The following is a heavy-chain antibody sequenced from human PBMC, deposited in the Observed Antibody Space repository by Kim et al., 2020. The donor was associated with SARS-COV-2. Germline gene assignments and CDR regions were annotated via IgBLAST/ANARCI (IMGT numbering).Heavy chain of an antibody. CDR3: ARGYDFWSGYYNGAFDI. Sequence: GGSLRLSCAASGFTVSSNYMSWVRQAPGKGLEWVSVIYSGGSTYYADSVKGRFTISRDNSKNTLYLQMNSLRAEDTAVYYCARGYDFWSGYYNGAFDIWGQGTMVTVSS. D-gene: IGHD3-3*01. CDR2: IYSGGST. V-gene: IGHV3-66*02. J-gene: IGHJ3*02. CDR1: GFTVSSNY.